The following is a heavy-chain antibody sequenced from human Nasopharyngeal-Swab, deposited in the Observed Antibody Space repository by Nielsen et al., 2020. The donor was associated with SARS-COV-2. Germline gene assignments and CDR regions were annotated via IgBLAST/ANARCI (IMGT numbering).Heavy chain of an antibody. D-gene: IGHD3-3*01. CDR1: GYSFRSYG. Sequence: SVKVSCKASGYSFRSYGISWVRQAPGQGLEWMGRIIPMRGIANYAQKFQGRVTITADKSTSTAYMELRSLRSDDTAVYYCARDIEEWLVVPSLSFDYWGQGTLVTVSS. CDR3: ARDIEEWLVVPSLSFDY. J-gene: IGHJ4*02. CDR2: IIPMRGIA. V-gene: IGHV1-69*04.